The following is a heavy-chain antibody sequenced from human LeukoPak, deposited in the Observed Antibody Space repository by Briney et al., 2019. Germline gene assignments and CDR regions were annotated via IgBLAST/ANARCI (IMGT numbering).Heavy chain of an antibody. CDR3: AREAPYYYGSGSSRLYYYYGMDV. V-gene: IGHV1-69*13. Sequence: SVKVSCKASGGTFSSYAISWVRQAPGQGLEWMGGIIPIFGTANYAQKFQGRVTITADESTSTAYMELSSLRSEDTAVYYCAREAPYYYGSGSSRLYYYYGMDVWGQGATVTVSS. CDR1: GGTFSSYA. CDR2: IIPIFGTA. D-gene: IGHD3-10*01. J-gene: IGHJ6*02.